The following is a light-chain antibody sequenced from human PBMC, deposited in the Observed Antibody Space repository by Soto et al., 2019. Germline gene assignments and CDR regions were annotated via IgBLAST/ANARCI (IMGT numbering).Light chain of an antibody. J-gene: IGLJ2*01. CDR2: GNS. CDR3: QSYDSSLSGVV. CDR1: SPNTGAGYD. V-gene: IGLV1-40*01. Sequence: QSVLTQPPPVPGPPGQRVTTPAIGSSPNTGAGYDVHWYQQLPGTAPNLLIYGNSNRPSGVPDRFSGSKSGTSASLAITGLQAEDEADYYCQSYDSSLSGVVFGGGTKLTVL.